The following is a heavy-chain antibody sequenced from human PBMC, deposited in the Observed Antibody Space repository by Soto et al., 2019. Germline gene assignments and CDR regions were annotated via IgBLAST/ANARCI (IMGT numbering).Heavy chain of an antibody. CDR1: AFTLSSYW. CDR3: ARDCEFGFEI. V-gene: IGHV3-7*01. CDR2: IKPDGSEK. J-gene: IGHJ3*02. D-gene: IGHD3-16*01. Sequence: EVQLVESGGGLVQPGGSLRLSCEASAFTLSSYWMSWVRQAPGKGLEWVANIKPDGSEKYYVDSVKGRFTISRDNTKNSLYLQMSTLTPEDTAIYYCARDCEFGFEIWGQGTLVTVSS.